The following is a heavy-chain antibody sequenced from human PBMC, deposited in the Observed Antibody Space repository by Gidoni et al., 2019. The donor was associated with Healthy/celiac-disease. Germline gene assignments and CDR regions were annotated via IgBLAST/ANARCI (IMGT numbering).Heavy chain of an antibody. CDR2: ISSSSSYT. J-gene: IGHJ6*02. Sequence: QVQLLESGGGLVKPGGSLRLSCAASGFTFSDYYMSWIRQAPGKGLEWVSYISSSSSYTNYADSVKGRFTISRDNAKNSLYLQMNSLRAEDTAVYYCARPTKYYGMDVWGQGTTVTVSS. CDR3: ARPTKYYGMDV. D-gene: IGHD5-12*01. V-gene: IGHV3-11*03. CDR1: GFTFSDYY.